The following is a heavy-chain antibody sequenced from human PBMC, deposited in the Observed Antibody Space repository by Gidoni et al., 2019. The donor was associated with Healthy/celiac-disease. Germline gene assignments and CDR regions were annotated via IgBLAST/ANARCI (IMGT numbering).Heavy chain of an antibody. Sequence: EVQLLESGGGLVQPGGSLRLSCAASGFNFSSYAMSWVRQAPGKGLEWVSAISGSGGSTYYADSVKGRFTISRDNSKNTLYLQMNSLRAEDTAVYYCAKGRYYDSSGHYYFDYWGQGTLVTVSS. CDR3: AKGRYYDSSGHYYFDY. V-gene: IGHV3-23*01. D-gene: IGHD3-22*01. CDR1: GFNFSSYA. CDR2: ISGSGGST. J-gene: IGHJ4*02.